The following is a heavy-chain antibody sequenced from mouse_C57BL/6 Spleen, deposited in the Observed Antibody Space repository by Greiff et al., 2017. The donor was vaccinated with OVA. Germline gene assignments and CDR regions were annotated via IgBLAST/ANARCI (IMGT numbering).Heavy chain of an antibody. CDR2: IDPSDSET. D-gene: IGHD3-2*02. CDR1: GYTFTSYW. CDR3: ARAETAQASPEIAY. Sequence: VQLQQPGAELVRPGSSVKLSCKASGYTFTSYWMHWVKQRPIQGLEWIGNIDPSDSETHYNQKFKDKATLTVDKSSSTAYMQLSSLTSEDSAVYYCARAETAQASPEIAYWGQGTLVTVSA. V-gene: IGHV1-52*01. J-gene: IGHJ3*01.